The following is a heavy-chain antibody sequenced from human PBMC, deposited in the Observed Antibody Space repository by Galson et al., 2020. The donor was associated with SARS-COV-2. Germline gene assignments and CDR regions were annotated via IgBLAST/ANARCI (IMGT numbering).Heavy chain of an antibody. V-gene: IGHV3-53*01. Sequence: GESPKIPCAASGFTVSSNYMSWVRQAPGQGLEWVSVIYSGGSTYYADSVQGRFTISRDNSKNTLYLQMNSLRAEDTAVYYCARRIYGRGGYFDYWGQGTLVSVSS. J-gene: IGHJ4*02. CDR2: IYSGGST. CDR1: GFTVSSNY. D-gene: IGHD3-10*01. CDR3: ARRIYGRGGYFDY.